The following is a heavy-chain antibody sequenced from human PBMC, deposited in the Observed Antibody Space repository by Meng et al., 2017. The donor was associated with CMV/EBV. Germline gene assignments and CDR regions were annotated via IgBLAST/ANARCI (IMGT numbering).Heavy chain of an antibody. D-gene: IGHD5-24*01. Sequence: GGSLKISCAASGFTFSGYWMSWVRQAPGKGLEWVANIKQDGSEKYYVDSVKGRFTISRDNAKNSLYLQMNSLRAEDTAVYYCAREVMADYWGQGTLVTVSS. V-gene: IGHV3-7*01. CDR3: AREVMADY. CDR1: GFTFSGYW. CDR2: IKQDGSEK. J-gene: IGHJ4*02.